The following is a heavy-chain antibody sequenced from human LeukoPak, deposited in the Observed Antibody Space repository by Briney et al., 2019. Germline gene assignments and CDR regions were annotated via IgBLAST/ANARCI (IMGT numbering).Heavy chain of an antibody. D-gene: IGHD3-22*01. CDR2: INHSGST. CDR1: GGSFSGYY. V-gene: IGHV4-34*01. Sequence: PSETLSLTCAVYGGSFSGYYWSWIRQPPGKGLEWIGEINHSGSTNYNPSLKSRVIISVDTSKNQFSLKLSSVTAADTAVYYCARGDTAMVYDSSGYYGMDVWGQGTTVTVSS. J-gene: IGHJ6*02. CDR3: ARGDTAMVYDSSGYYGMDV.